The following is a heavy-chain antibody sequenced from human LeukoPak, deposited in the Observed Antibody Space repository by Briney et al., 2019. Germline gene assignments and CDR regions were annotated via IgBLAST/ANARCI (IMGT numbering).Heavy chain of an antibody. V-gene: IGHV1-2*06. CDR2: INPNSGDT. CDR1: GYTFTGYY. D-gene: IGHD2-21*02. CDR3: ARDYCGGDCFPDY. J-gene: IGHJ4*02. Sequence: PEASVKVSCKASGYTFTGYYVHWVRQAPGQGLEWMGRINPNSGDTNYAQKFQGRVTMTRDTSISTAYMELSRLRSDDTAVYYCARDYCGGDCFPDYWGQGILVTVSS.